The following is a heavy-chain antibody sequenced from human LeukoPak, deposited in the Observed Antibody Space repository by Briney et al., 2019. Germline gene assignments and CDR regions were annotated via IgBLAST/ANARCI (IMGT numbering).Heavy chain of an antibody. CDR2: INPNSGGT. Sequence: ASVKVSCKASGYTFTGYYMHWVRQAPGQGLEWMGWINPNSGGTNYAQKFQGRVTMTRDTSTSTAYMELSRLRSDDTAVYYCARVRSGGVQFDYWGQGTLVTVSS. V-gene: IGHV1-2*02. D-gene: IGHD3-16*01. CDR1: GYTFTGYY. J-gene: IGHJ4*02. CDR3: ARVRSGGVQFDY.